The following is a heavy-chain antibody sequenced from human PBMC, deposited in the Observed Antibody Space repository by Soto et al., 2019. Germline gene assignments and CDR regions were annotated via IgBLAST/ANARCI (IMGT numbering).Heavy chain of an antibody. CDR1: GFTFSSYE. J-gene: IGHJ4*02. CDR3: ARAPYDFWSGYYTHYFDY. D-gene: IGHD3-3*01. CDR2: ISSSGSTI. Sequence: EVQLVESGGGLVQPGGSLRLSCAASGFTFSSYEMNWVRQAPGKGLEWVSYISSSGSTIYYADSVKGRFTISRDNAKNSLYLQMNSLRAEDTAVYYCARAPYDFWSGYYTHYFDYGGQGTLVTVSS. V-gene: IGHV3-48*03.